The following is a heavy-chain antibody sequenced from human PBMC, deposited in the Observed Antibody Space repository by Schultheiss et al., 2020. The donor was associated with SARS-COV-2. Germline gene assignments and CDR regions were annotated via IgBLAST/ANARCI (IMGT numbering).Heavy chain of an antibody. J-gene: IGHJ4*02. CDR3: AREGIPGARGYYFDN. CDR2: INHSGST. CDR1: GGSFSGYY. Sequence: SETLSLTCAVYGGSFSGYYWSWIRQPPGKGLEWIGEINHSGSTYYNPSLKSRVTISVDTSKNQFSLKVTSVTAADTAVYYCAREGIPGARGYYFDNWAQGTLVTVSS. V-gene: IGHV4-34*01. D-gene: IGHD2-2*01.